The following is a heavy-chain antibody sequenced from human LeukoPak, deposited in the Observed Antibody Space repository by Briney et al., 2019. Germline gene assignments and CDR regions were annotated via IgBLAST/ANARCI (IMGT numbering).Heavy chain of an antibody. CDR3: ARYPPDDF. Sequence: GASLKVSCKTAGYTFTGYYMHWVRQAPGQGLEWMGWINPYNGGTNYAQQFQGRVTMTRDTSNSTVYLDLDRLTNDDTAVYYCARYPPDDFWGQGTLIIVSS. J-gene: IGHJ4*02. CDR2: INPYNGGT. D-gene: IGHD1-14*01. V-gene: IGHV1-2*02. CDR1: GYTFTGYY.